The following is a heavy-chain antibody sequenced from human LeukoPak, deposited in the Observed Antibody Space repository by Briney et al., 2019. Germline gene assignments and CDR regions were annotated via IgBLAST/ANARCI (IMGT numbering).Heavy chain of an antibody. CDR1: GFTFSSYA. D-gene: IGHD6-19*01. J-gene: IGHJ1*01. CDR3: ARDSSGWFKHFQH. Sequence: GGSLRLSCAASGFTFSSYAMSWVRQAPGKGLEWVSAISGSGGSTYYADSVKGRFTISRDNAKNSLYLQMNSLRAEDTAVYYCARDSSGWFKHFQHWGQGTLVTVSS. CDR2: ISGSGGST. V-gene: IGHV3-23*01.